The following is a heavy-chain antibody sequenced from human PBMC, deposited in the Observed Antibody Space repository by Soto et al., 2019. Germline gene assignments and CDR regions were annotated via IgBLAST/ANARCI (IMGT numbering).Heavy chain of an antibody. Sequence: GSLRLSCAASGFTVSSNYMSWVRQAPGKGLEWVSVIYSGGSTYYADSVKGRFTISRHNSKNTLYLQMNSLRAEDTAVYYCARAAQSCSGGSCNAFDIWGQGTMVTVSS. CDR3: ARAAQSCSGGSCNAFDI. CDR2: IYSGGST. J-gene: IGHJ3*02. D-gene: IGHD2-15*01. V-gene: IGHV3-53*04. CDR1: GFTVSSNY.